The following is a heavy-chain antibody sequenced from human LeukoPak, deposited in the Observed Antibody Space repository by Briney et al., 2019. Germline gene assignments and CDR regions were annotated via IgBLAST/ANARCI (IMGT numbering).Heavy chain of an antibody. Sequence: SETLSLTCIVSGGSISNYYWSWIRQPPGKGLEWIGFIYNSGSTNYNPSLKSRVTISVDTSKNQFSLKLTSVTAADTAVYYCARDRSVAGPWGQGTLVTVSS. CDR1: GGSISNYY. D-gene: IGHD6-19*01. CDR3: ARDRSVAGP. J-gene: IGHJ5*02. V-gene: IGHV4-59*01. CDR2: IYNSGST.